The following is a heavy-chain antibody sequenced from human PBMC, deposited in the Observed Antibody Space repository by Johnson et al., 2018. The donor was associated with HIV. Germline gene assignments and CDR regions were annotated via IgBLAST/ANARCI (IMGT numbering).Heavy chain of an antibody. J-gene: IGHJ3*02. Sequence: VQLVESGGGLAKPAWSPRVSCAASQLTLSSYCMNCVRQAPGNALELVGQVNPNGGSPYLIDYAAPVKGRFIISRDDSKNTLYLQMNSLITEDTAVYFCTTGIAHVVPVLFDIWGQGTMVTVSS. CDR2: VNPNGGSPYLI. V-gene: IGHV3-25*03. D-gene: IGHD2-21*01. CDR1: QLTLSSYC. CDR3: TTGIAHVVPVLFDI.